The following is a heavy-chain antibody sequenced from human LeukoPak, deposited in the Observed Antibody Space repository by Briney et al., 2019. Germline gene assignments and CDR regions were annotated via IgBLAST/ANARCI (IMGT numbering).Heavy chain of an antibody. J-gene: IGHJ5*02. Sequence: ASVKVSCKASGYTFTDYYMHWVRQAPGQGLEWMGWINPNSGGTNYAQQFQGRVTRTRDTSISTAYMELSNMRSDDTAVYYCARGIAAAGGRWFDPWGQGTLVTVSS. CDR2: INPNSGGT. V-gene: IGHV1-2*02. D-gene: IGHD6-13*01. CDR1: GYTFTDYY. CDR3: ARGIAAAGGRWFDP.